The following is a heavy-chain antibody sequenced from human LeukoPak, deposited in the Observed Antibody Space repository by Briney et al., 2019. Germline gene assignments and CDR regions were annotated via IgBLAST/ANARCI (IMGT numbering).Heavy chain of an antibody. CDR2: ISYDGRNK. V-gene: IGHV3-30*18. CDR3: AKGPLGGTAAAIDY. Sequence: GGSLRLSCAASGFTFNNYGMHWVRQAPGKGLEWVSVISYDGRNKHYPDSVKGRFTISRDISTDTLWLQMDSLRTEDTAVYYCAKGPLGGTAAAIDYWGQGTLVTVSS. CDR1: GFTFNNYG. D-gene: IGHD2-2*01. J-gene: IGHJ4*02.